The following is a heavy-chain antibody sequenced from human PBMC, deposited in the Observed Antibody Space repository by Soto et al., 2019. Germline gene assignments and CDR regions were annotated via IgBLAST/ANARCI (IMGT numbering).Heavy chain of an antibody. J-gene: IGHJ4*02. CDR1: GFTFSSYA. CDR2: ISGSGGST. V-gene: IGHV3-23*01. CDR3: AKDRRYYDSSGLFDY. D-gene: IGHD3-22*01. Sequence: GGSLRLSCAASGFTFSSYAMSWVRQAPGKGLEWVSGISGSGGSTHYADSVKGRFTISRDNSKNTLYLQMNSLRAEDTAVYYCAKDRRYYDSSGLFDYWGQGTLVTVSS.